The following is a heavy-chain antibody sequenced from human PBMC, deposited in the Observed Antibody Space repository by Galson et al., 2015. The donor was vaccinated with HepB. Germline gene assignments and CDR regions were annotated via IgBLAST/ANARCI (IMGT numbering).Heavy chain of an antibody. CDR1: GFTFSSYA. CDR3: ARDRDSSSWYVGYYYYYYGMDV. J-gene: IGHJ6*02. D-gene: IGHD6-13*01. Sequence: SLRLSCAASGFTFSSYAMHWVRQAPGKGLEWVAVISYDGSNKYYADSVKGRFTISRDNSKNTLYLQMNSLRAEDTAVYYCARDRDSSSWYVGYYYYYYGMDVWGQGTTVTVSS. CDR2: ISYDGSNK. V-gene: IGHV3-30-3*01.